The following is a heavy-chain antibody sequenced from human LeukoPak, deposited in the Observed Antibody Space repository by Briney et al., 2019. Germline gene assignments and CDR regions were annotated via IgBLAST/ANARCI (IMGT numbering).Heavy chain of an antibody. CDR3: ARVGRGGMATPTFDS. D-gene: IGHD5-24*01. CDR1: GGSFSGYY. V-gene: IGHV4-34*09. J-gene: IGHJ4*02. Sequence: SETLSLTCAVYGGSFSGYYWSWIRQPPGKGLEWIGYIYYSGSTYYNPSLKSRVTISVDTSKNQFSLKLSSVTAADTAVYYCARVGRGGMATPTFDSWGQGTLVTVSS. CDR2: IYYSGST.